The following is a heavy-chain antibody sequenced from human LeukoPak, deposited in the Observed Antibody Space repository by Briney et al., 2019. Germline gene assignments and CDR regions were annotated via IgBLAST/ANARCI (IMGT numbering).Heavy chain of an antibody. Sequence: GGSLRLSCAASGFRFDDYGMSWVRQAPGKGLEWVSGVSGSGGSTYYADSVKGRFTISRDNSKNTLYLQMNSLRAEDTAVYYCAKDLDIVATITGNWGQGTLVTVSS. V-gene: IGHV3-23*01. CDR3: AKDLDIVATITGN. CDR2: VSGSGGST. J-gene: IGHJ4*02. D-gene: IGHD5-12*01. CDR1: GFRFDDYG.